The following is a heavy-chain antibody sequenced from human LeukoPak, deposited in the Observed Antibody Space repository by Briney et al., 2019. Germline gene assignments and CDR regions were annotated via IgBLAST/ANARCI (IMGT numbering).Heavy chain of an antibody. V-gene: IGHV3-33*01. CDR3: ASALVDAFDI. CDR1: GFTFSSYG. D-gene: IGHD3-3*02. CDR2: IWYDGSNK. Sequence: GGSLRLSCAASGFTFSSYGMHWVRQAPGKGLEWVAVIWYDGSNKYYADSVKGRFTISRDNSKNTLYLQMNSLRSEDTAVYYCASALVDAFDIWGQGTMVTVSS. J-gene: IGHJ3*02.